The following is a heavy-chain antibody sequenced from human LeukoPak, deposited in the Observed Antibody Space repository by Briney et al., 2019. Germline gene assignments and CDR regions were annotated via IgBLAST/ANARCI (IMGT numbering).Heavy chain of an antibody. V-gene: IGHV4-39*01. Sequence: SETLSLTCTVSGGSISSSSYYWGWIRQPPGKGLEWIVIIYYRGSTYYTPSLKSRVTISVDTSKNQFSLKLSSVTAADTAVYSCASYPTTVTKGYFDYWGQGTLVTVSS. J-gene: IGHJ4*02. CDR3: ASYPTTVTKGYFDY. CDR2: IYYRGST. D-gene: IGHD4-17*01. CDR1: GGSISSSSYY.